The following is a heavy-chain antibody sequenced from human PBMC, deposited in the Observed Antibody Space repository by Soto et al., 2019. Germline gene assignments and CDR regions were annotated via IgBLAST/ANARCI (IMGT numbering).Heavy chain of an antibody. J-gene: IGHJ3*02. CDR3: ARDKMYSSSPNRDAFDI. CDR2: ISSSSSYI. Sequence: EVQLVESGGGLVKPGGSLRLSCAASGFTFSSYSMNWVRQAPGKGLEWVSSISSSSSYIYYADSVKGRFTISRDNAKNSLYLQMNSLRAEDTAVYYCARDKMYSSSPNRDAFDIWGQGTMVTVSS. V-gene: IGHV3-21*01. D-gene: IGHD6-6*01. CDR1: GFTFSSYS.